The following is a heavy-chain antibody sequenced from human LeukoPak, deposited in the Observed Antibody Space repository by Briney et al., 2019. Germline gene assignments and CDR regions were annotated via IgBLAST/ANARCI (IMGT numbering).Heavy chain of an antibody. CDR2: INPNSGGT. CDR3: ARAQGYTYGSDYFDY. J-gene: IGHJ4*02. V-gene: IGHV1-2*02. CDR1: GYTFTGYY. D-gene: IGHD5-18*01. Sequence: GASVKVSCKASGYTFTGYYTHWVRQAPGQGLEWMGWINPNSGGTDFAQKFQGRVTMTRDTSISTAYMELTRLKSDDTAVYYCARAQGYTYGSDYFDYWGQGTLVTVSS.